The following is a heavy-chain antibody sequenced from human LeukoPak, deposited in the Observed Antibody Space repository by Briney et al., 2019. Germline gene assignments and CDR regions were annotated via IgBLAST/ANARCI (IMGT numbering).Heavy chain of an antibody. CDR1: GGSINNYY. Sequence: ASETLSLTCTVSGGSINNYYWSWIRQSPGKGLEWIGYIYYSGSTNYNPSLKSRVTISVDTSKKQFSLKLSSVTAADTAVYYCARQGRGLQSFDYWGQGTLVTVSS. V-gene: IGHV4-59*08. CDR3: ARQGRGLQSFDY. J-gene: IGHJ4*02. CDR2: IYYSGST. D-gene: IGHD4-11*01.